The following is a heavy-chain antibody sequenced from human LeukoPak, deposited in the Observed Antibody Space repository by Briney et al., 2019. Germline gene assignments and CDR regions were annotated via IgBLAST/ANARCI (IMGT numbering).Heavy chain of an antibody. CDR3: AKVPRDSDCY. CDR2: INEDGSVK. CDR1: GGTFSAYW. Sequence: GGSLRLSCAVSGGTFSAYWMAWVRQSPGKGLERVAEINEDGSVKYYVDSMKGRFTISRDNAKNSLYLQMNSLGAEDTAVYYCAKVPRDSDCYWGQGTPVTVSS. V-gene: IGHV3-7*01. D-gene: IGHD2-21*02. J-gene: IGHJ4*02.